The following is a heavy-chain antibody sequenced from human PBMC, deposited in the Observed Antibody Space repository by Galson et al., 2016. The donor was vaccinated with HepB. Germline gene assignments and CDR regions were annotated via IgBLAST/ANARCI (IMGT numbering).Heavy chain of an antibody. D-gene: IGHD3/OR15-3a*01. CDR3: AHRGRGLGLAS. CDR2: IFWDDDK. CDR1: GFSLSTDTVS. V-gene: IGHV2-5*02. J-gene: IGHJ4*02. Sequence: PALVKPTQTLTLTCSFSGFSLSTDTVSVAWIRQPPGKPLEWLALIFWDDDKRYSPSLKSRLTITKDTSKNQVVLTMTNMDPVDTATYYCAHRGRGLGLASWGQGTLVTVSS.